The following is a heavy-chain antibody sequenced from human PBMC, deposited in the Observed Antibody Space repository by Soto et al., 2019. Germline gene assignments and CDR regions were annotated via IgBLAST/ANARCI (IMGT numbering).Heavy chain of an antibody. CDR1: GYRFTRYL. Sequence: GQALKLSCAGSGYRFTRYLISWVRPLPGKGLEWMGRIDPSDSYTNYSPSFQGHVTISADKSINTAYLQWSSLKASDTAMYYCASAAGTGEYYYYYGMDVWVQGTTVTVSS. CDR3: ASAAGTGEYYYYYGMDV. CDR2: IDPSDSYT. D-gene: IGHD6-13*01. V-gene: IGHV5-10-1*01. J-gene: IGHJ6*02.